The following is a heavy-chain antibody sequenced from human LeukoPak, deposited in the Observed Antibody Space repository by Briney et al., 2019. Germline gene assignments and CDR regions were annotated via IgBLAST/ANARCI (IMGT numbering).Heavy chain of an antibody. CDR1: GDSVSSNSAA. CDR3: ARDHAMVRGVIIPFDAFDI. CDR2: TYYRSKWYN. Sequence: SQTLSLTCAISGDSVSSNSAAWNWIRQSPSRGLEWLGRTYYRSKWYNDYAVSVKSRITINPDTSKNQFSLQLNSVTPEDTAVYYCARDHAMVRGVIIPFDAFDIWGRGTMVTVSS. J-gene: IGHJ3*02. D-gene: IGHD3-10*01. V-gene: IGHV6-1*01.